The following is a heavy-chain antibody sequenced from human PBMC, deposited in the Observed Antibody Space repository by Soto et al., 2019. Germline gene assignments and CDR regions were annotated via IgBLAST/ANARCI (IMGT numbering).Heavy chain of an antibody. CDR2: ISGDGLST. J-gene: IGHJ3*02. V-gene: IGHV3-23*01. CDR3: ARRPDAFVI. CDR1: GSTFTDFT. Sequence: LRLSCAGSGSTFTDFTMTWVRQAPGKGLEWVSAISGDGLSTYYAGSVTGRFTISRDTSKTTLYLQMNSLRAEDTAVYYCARRPDAFVIVGRGTMVTVSS.